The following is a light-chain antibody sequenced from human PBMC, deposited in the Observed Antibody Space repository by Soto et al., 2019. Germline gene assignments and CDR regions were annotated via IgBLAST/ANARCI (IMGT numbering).Light chain of an antibody. CDR3: QEYTNSRWT. J-gene: IGKJ1*01. CDR2: GAS. CDR1: QTVASNY. Sequence: IVLTQSPGTLSLSPGERVTLSCRASQTVASNYFAWYQQRPGQAPRLLMNGASTRATGVPDRFSGSGSGTDFTLTISRLEPEDFAVYYCQEYTNSRWTFGQGTKVDIK. V-gene: IGKV3-20*01.